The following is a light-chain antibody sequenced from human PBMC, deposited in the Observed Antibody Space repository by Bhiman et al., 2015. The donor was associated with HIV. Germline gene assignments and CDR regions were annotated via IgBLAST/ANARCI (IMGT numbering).Light chain of an antibody. J-gene: IGLJ1*01. CDR2: ENT. CDR3: SSYTTSNTYV. Sequence: QSVLTQPPSVSVAPGQKVTISCSGSSSNIGNNYVSWYQQLPGTAPKLLIYENTKRPSGIPDRFSGSKSGTSATLGITRLQTGDEADYYCSSYTTSNTYVFGTGTKVTVL. V-gene: IGLV1-51*02. CDR1: SSNIGNNY.